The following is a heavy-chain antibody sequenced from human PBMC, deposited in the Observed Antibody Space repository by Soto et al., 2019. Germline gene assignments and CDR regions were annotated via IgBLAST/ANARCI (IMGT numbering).Heavy chain of an antibody. Sequence: EVQLVESGGGLAQPGRSLRLSCATSGFTFDDYAMHWVRQAPGKGLEWVSGISWDGGTIGYADSVKGRFTVSRDNAKKSLCMEMSTLRFYDPAICFCAKDLFQFNFLSGYQQRGQRTMVTV. V-gene: IGHV3-9*01. CDR1: GFTFDDYA. CDR3: AKDLFQFNFLSGYQQ. J-gene: IGHJ4*02. CDR2: ISWDGGTI. D-gene: IGHD3-3*01.